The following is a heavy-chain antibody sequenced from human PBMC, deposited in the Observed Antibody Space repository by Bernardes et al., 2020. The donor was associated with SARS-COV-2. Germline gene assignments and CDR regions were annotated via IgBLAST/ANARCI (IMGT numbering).Heavy chain of an antibody. CDR3: AKDMVRGVIIGGPFDY. J-gene: IGHJ4*02. V-gene: IGHV3-43*01. CDR1: GFTFDDYT. CDR2: ISWDGGST. D-gene: IGHD3-10*01. Sequence: GGSLRLSCAASGFTFDDYTMHWVRQAPGKGLEWVSLISWDGGSTYYADSVKGRFTISRDNSKNSLYLQMNSLRTEDTALYYCAKDMVRGVIIGGPFDYWGQGTLVTVSS.